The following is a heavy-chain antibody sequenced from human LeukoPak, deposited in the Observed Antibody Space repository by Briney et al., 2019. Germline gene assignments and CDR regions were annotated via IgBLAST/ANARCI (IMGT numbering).Heavy chain of an antibody. D-gene: IGHD5-24*01. CDR3: AKKSRDGYNPFDY. J-gene: IGHJ4*02. V-gene: IGHV3-23*01. Sequence: GGSLRLSCAASGFTFSRYAMSWVRQAPGKGLEWVCGISSSGESPYYADSVEGRFTISRDNSKSTLYLEINSLGAEDTAVYYCAKKSRDGYNPFDYLGQGTLVTVSS. CDR1: GFTFSRYA. CDR2: ISSSGESP.